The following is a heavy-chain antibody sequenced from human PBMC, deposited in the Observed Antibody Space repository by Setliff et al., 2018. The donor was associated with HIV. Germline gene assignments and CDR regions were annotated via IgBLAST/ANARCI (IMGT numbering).Heavy chain of an antibody. CDR3: ARLSHYYGTTEYTFDF. D-gene: IGHD3-10*01. Sequence: PSETLSLTCDVSGYPIVKGYYWGWIRQPPGKGLEWIGSVYRSGTTDFNPSLERRVTMSVDTSKNRFSLTLNSVTAADTAIYYCARLSHYYGTTEYTFDFWGQGTLVTV. CDR1: GYPIVKGYY. V-gene: IGHV4-38-2*01. CDR2: VYRSGTT. J-gene: IGHJ4*02.